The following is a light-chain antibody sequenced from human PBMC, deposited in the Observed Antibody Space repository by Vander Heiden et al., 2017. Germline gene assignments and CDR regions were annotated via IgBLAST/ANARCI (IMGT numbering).Light chain of an antibody. CDR2: GAS. Sequence: DIVLLPSPGYLSLSPGQRLTLSCRASQSVPASYLAWYQQRPGQAPRLLIHGASSRATGVPDRFSGSGSGTDFTLTIRSLEPEDFAVYYCLQDGASPWAFGPGTKVEIK. J-gene: IGKJ1*01. CDR3: LQDGASPWA. V-gene: IGKV3-20*01. CDR1: QSVPASY.